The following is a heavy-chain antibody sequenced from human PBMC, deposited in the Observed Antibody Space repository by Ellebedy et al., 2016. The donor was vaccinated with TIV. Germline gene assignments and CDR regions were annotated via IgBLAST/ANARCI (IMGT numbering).Heavy chain of an antibody. CDR3: AKPASLSHGDNLNWFDP. Sequence: GESLKISXAASGLTFSNAWMSWVRQAPGKGLEWVSAITGSGGRTYYADSVKGQFTISRDNSKNTLHLQMNSLRAEDTAVYYCAKPASLSHGDNLNWFDPWGPGTQVTVSS. J-gene: IGHJ5*02. CDR1: GLTFSNAW. V-gene: IGHV3-23*01. D-gene: IGHD4-17*01. CDR2: ITGSGGRT.